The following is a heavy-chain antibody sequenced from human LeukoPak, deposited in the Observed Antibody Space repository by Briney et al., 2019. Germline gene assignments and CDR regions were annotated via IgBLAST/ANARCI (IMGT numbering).Heavy chain of an antibody. CDR1: GNYW. CDR3: ARSYGNHLTFFDY. V-gene: IGHV3-9*01. Sequence: GGSLRLSCAASGNYWMHWVRQAPGKGLEWVSGISWNSGIIGYADSVKGRFTISRDNAKNSLYLQMNSLRAEDTALYYCARSYGNHLTFFDYWGQGTLVTVSS. J-gene: IGHJ4*02. CDR2: ISWNSGII. D-gene: IGHD1-14*01.